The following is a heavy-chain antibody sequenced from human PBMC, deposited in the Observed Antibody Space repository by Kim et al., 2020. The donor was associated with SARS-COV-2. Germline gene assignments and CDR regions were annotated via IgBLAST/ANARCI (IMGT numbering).Heavy chain of an antibody. D-gene: IGHD2-15*01. CDR2: I. V-gene: IGHV3-74*03. CDR3: VRDTLRNHDY. Sequence: IKYADSVKGRFTISRDNAKNTLFLQMHSLRAEDTAVYYCVRDTLRNHDYWGQGTLVSVSS. J-gene: IGHJ4*02.